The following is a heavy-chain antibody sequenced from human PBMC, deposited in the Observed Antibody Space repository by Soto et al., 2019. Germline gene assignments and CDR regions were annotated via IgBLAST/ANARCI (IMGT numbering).Heavy chain of an antibody. D-gene: IGHD5-12*01. Sequence: GASLKVSCNASGYTFTSYYMHCLLQAPGQGLEWMGIINPSGGSTSYAQKFQGRVTMTRDTSTSTVYMELSSLRSEDTAVYYCARDSAVATIHYWGQGTLVTVSS. J-gene: IGHJ4*02. CDR2: INPSGGST. CDR3: ARDSAVATIHY. CDR1: GYTFTSYY. V-gene: IGHV1-46*01.